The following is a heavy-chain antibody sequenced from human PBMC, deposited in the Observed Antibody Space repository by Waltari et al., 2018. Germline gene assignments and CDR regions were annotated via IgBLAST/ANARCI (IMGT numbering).Heavy chain of an antibody. CDR1: GFTFSSYG. Sequence: QVQLVESGGGVVQPGGSLRLSCAASGFTFSSYGMHWVRQAPGKGLEWVAFIRYGGSNKNYADSVKGRFTISRDNSKNTLYLQMNSLRAEDTAVYYCAKDYFSSRNPYYFDYWGQGTLVTVSS. V-gene: IGHV3-30*02. CDR3: AKDYFSSRNPYYFDY. CDR2: IRYGGSNK. D-gene: IGHD6-13*01. J-gene: IGHJ4*02.